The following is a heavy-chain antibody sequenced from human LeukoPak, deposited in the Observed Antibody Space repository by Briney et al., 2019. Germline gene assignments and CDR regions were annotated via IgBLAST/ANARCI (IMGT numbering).Heavy chain of an antibody. V-gene: IGHV4-34*01. J-gene: IGHJ4*02. CDR3: ARHVDTTMVSFDY. CDR1: GGSFSSYY. CDR2: INHTGST. D-gene: IGHD5-18*01. Sequence: SETLSLTCAVYGGSFSSYYWSWIRQPPGKGLEWIGEINHTGSTNYNPSLKSRVTISVDTSKNQFSLKLSSVTAADTAVYYCARHVDTTMVSFDYWGQGTLVTVSS.